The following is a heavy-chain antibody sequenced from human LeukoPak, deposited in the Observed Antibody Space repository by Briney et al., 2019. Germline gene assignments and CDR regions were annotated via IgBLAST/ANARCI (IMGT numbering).Heavy chain of an antibody. CDR2: INWSGGTT. Sequence: PGASLKISCAASGFTFDEYGMSRVRQAPGKGLEWVSGINWSGGTTVYAESVKGRFTVSRDNAKNSLYLQVNSLRVDDTALYYCARERFGSDYYLDVWGKGTTVTVSS. CDR3: ARERFGSDYYLDV. J-gene: IGHJ6*03. D-gene: IGHD3-10*01. CDR1: GFTFDEYG. V-gene: IGHV3-20*04.